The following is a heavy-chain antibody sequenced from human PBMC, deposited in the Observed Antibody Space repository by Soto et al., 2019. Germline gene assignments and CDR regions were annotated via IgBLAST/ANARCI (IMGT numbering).Heavy chain of an antibody. Sequence: SETLSLTCTVSGGSISSGGYYWSWIRQHPGKGLEWIGYIYYSGSTYYNPSLKSRVTISVDTSKNQFSLKLSSVTAADTAVYYCASFLVVRITGTSGDNQRTAAFDIWGQGTMVTVSS. CDR2: IYYSGST. D-gene: IGHD2-21*01. V-gene: IGHV4-31*03. CDR1: GGSISSGGYY. CDR3: ASFLVVRITGTSGDNQRTAAFDI. J-gene: IGHJ3*02.